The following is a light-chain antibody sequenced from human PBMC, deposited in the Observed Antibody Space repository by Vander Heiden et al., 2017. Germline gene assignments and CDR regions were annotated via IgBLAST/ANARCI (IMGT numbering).Light chain of an antibody. CDR3: QQYYNIPRT. CDR2: WAS. V-gene: IGKV4-1*01. CDR1: QSVLYSSNNKNY. J-gene: IGKJ1*01. Sequence: DIVVTLSRDSLAVSLGERATINCKSSQSVLYSSNNKNYLTWFQQKPGQPPKLLIYWASTRESGVPDRFSGSGSGTDFTLTISSLQAEDVAVYYCQQYYNIPRTFGQGTKVEIK.